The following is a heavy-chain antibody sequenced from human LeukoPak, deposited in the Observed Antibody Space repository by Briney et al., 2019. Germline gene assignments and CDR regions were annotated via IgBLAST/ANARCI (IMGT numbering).Heavy chain of an antibody. CDR1: GFTFSSYA. CDR3: ARGDNFLWGSYRSLDF. J-gene: IGHJ4*02. Sequence: GGSLRLSCAASGFTFSSYAIHWVRQAPGKRLEWVACISYYGSNKYYADSVKGRFTISRDNSKHTLYLQMNSLTAEDTAVYYCARGDNFLWGSYRSLDFWGQGTLVTVSS. V-gene: IGHV3-30-3*01. D-gene: IGHD3-16*02. CDR2: ISYYGSNK.